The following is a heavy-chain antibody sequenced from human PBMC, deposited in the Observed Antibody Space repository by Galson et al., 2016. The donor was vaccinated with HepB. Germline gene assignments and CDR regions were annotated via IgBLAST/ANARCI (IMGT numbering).Heavy chain of an antibody. CDR3: TTTLGEGLGPEY. Sequence: SLRLSCAASGFTFSNAWMSWVRQAPGKGLEWVGRIKSKTDGGTTDYAAPVKGRFTISRDDSRNTLYPQMNSLKTEDTAVYYCTTTLGEGLGPEYWGQGTLVTVSS. CDR2: IKSKTDGGTT. J-gene: IGHJ4*02. D-gene: IGHD3-16*01. V-gene: IGHV3-15*01. CDR1: GFTFSNAW.